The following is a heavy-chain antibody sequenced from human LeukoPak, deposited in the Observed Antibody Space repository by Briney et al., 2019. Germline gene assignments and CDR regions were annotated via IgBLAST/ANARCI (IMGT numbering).Heavy chain of an antibody. V-gene: IGHV5-51*01. CDR3: AREEYCGGDCYSSY. CDR1: GYSFTNYW. Sequence: KYGESLQISCKGSGYSFTNYWIGWVRQMPGKGLEWMGIIYPGDSDTRYSPSFQGQVTISADKSISTAYLQWSSLKASDTAMYYCAREEYCGGDCYSSYWGQGTLVTVSS. J-gene: IGHJ4*02. D-gene: IGHD2-21*02. CDR2: IYPGDSDT.